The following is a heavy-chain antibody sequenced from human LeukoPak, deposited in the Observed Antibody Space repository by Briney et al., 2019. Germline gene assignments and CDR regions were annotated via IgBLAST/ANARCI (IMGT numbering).Heavy chain of an antibody. J-gene: IGHJ4*02. CDR3: VRQDCSGGSCYLDY. CDR2: ISYHGRDQ. Sequence: PGRSLRLSCAASRFIFNNYAMHWVRQAPGKGLDWVAVISYHGRDQFYADSVKGRFTISRDSSKDTLYLQMNSLRTEDTAVYYCVRQDCSGGSCYLDYWGQGTLVTVSS. V-gene: IGHV3-30*04. D-gene: IGHD2-15*01. CDR1: RFIFNNYA.